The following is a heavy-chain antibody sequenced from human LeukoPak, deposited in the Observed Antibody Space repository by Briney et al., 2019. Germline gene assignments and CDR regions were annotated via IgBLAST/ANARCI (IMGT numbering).Heavy chain of an antibody. CDR3: ARATIFGWFDP. V-gene: IGHV3-21*01. CDR2: ISSSSSYI. Sequence: PGGSLRLSCAASGFTFSSYSMNWARQAPGKGLEWVSSISSSSSYIYYADSVKGRFTISRDNAKNSLYLQMNSLRAEDTAVYYCARATIFGWFDPWGQGTLVTVSS. J-gene: IGHJ5*02. D-gene: IGHD3-9*01. CDR1: GFTFSSYS.